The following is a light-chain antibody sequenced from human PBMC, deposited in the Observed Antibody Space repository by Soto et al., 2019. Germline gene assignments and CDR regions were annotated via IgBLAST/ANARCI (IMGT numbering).Light chain of an antibody. CDR1: QSISSY. V-gene: IGKV1-39*01. CDR2: GAS. CDR3: QESHSALT. J-gene: IGKJ4*01. Sequence: DIQMTQSPSSLSASVGDRVTITCRASQSISSYLNWYQLRPGRAPKLLISGASTLQSGVPSRFSGGGSGRDFTLTISSLQPEDFATYYCQESHSALTFGGGTKVEIK.